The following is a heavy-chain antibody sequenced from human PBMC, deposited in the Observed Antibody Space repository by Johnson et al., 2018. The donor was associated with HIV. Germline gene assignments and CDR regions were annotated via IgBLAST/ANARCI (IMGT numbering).Heavy chain of an antibody. CDR2: ISYDGSNT. D-gene: IGHD4-17*01. V-gene: IGHV3-30*04. Sequence: QVQLVESGGGVVQPGRSLRLSCAASGFTFSSYAMHWVRQAPGKGLEWVAIISYDGSNTYYADSVKGRFTISRDNSKNMLYLQMNSLRAEDTALYYCARDGTTGPSGVVFDIWGQGTMVTVSS. CDR3: ARDGTTGPSGVVFDI. CDR1: GFTFSSYA. J-gene: IGHJ3*02.